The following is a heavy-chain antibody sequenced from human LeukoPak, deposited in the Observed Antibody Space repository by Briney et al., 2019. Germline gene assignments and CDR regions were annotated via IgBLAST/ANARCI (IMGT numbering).Heavy chain of an antibody. Sequence: GRSLRLSCTASGFTFGDYAMNWVRQAPGKGLEWVGRIQSKTDGGTTDYAAPVKGRFTISRDDSKNTLYLQMTSLKTEDTAVYYCTANLTYSSGWYWFDPWGQGTLVTVSS. J-gene: IGHJ5*02. V-gene: IGHV3-15*01. CDR3: TANLTYSSGWYWFDP. D-gene: IGHD6-19*01. CDR1: GFTFGDYA. CDR2: IQSKTDGGTT.